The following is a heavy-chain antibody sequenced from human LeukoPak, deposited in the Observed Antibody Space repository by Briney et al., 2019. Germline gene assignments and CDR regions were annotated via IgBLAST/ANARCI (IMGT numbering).Heavy chain of an antibody. V-gene: IGHV3-23*01. D-gene: IGHD3-10*01. CDR2: ISGSGGST. J-gene: IGHJ5*02. Sequence: GGSLRLSCAASGFTFSSYAMSWVRQAPGKGLEWVSAISGSGGSTYYADSVKGRFTISRDNSKNTLYLQMGSLRAEDMAVYYCAREAEYYGSGSYFNWFDPWGQGTLVTVSS. CDR3: AREAEYYGSGSYFNWFDP. CDR1: GFTFSSYA.